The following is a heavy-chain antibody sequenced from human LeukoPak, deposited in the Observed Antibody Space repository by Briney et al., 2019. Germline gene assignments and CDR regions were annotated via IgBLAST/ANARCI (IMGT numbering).Heavy chain of an antibody. Sequence: GGSLRLSCAASGFTFRSYGMHWVRQAPGKGLEWVTFIRYDGNKKHYADSVKGRFTISRDNSKNTLYLQMNSLRADDTAVYYCAKGEYGSGSYSAYYFDYWGQGTLVTVSS. J-gene: IGHJ4*02. CDR1: GFTFRSYG. D-gene: IGHD3-10*01. CDR2: IRYDGNKK. V-gene: IGHV3-30*02. CDR3: AKGEYGSGSYSAYYFDY.